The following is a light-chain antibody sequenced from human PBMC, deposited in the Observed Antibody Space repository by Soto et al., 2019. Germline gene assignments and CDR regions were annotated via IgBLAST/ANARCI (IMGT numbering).Light chain of an antibody. CDR2: EAS. V-gene: IGKV1-27*01. CDR3: QQYNSYSST. Sequence: DIQMTQYPSSLSSSLGDRVTITCRASQGIRHYLAWYQQKPGKVPKLLIYEASNLQSGVPSRFRGGGSGTEFTLTISSLKTDDFATYYCQQYNSYSSTFGQGTKVDNK. CDR1: QGIRHY. J-gene: IGKJ1*01.